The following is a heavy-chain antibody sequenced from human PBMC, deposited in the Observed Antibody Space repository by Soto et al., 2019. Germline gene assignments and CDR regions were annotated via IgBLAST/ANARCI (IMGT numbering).Heavy chain of an antibody. Sequence: ASVKVSCKASGYTFTGYYMHWVRQAPGQGLGWMGWINPNSGGTNYAQKFQGRVTMTRDTSISTAYMELSRLRSDDTAVYYCARLTAYSSGWLETFDYWGQGTLVTVSS. CDR3: ARLTAYSSGWLETFDY. CDR2: INPNSGGT. D-gene: IGHD6-19*01. J-gene: IGHJ4*02. V-gene: IGHV1-2*02. CDR1: GYTFTGYY.